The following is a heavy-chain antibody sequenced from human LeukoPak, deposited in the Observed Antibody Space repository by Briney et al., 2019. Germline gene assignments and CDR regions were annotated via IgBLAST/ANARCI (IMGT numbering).Heavy chain of an antibody. D-gene: IGHD3-22*01. V-gene: IGHV3-30*18. CDR3: AKGGDSSGYYLDY. CDR1: GFTFSSYG. Sequence: PGRSLRLSCAASGFTFSSYGMHWVRQAPGKGLEWVAVISYDGSNKYYADSVKGRFTISRDNSKSTLYLQMNSLRAEDTAVYYCAKGGDSSGYYLDYWGQGTLVTVSS. J-gene: IGHJ4*02. CDR2: ISYDGSNK.